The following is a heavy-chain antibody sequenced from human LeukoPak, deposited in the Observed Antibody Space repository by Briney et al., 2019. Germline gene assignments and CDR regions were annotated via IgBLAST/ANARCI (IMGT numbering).Heavy chain of an antibody. CDR3: AKFDKFEDYDFWSGYYPPNWFDP. CDR2: ISRSGGST. D-gene: IGHD3-3*01. Sequence: PGGSLRLSCAASGFTFSSYAMSWVRQAPGKGLEWVSAISRSGGSTYYADSVKGRFTISRDNSKNTLYLQMNSLRAEDTAVYYCAKFDKFEDYDFWSGYYPPNWFDPWGQGTLVTVSS. CDR1: GFTFSSYA. J-gene: IGHJ5*02. V-gene: IGHV3-23*01.